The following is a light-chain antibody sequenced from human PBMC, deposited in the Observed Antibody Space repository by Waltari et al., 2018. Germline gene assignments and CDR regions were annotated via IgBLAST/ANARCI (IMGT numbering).Light chain of an antibody. V-gene: IGKV2-30*02. CDR2: KVS. CDR3: MQSTRWA. CDR1: QSLVHSDGNIY. Sequence: VMTQSPLYLPVTLGQPASISCRSSQSLVHSDGNIYLNWFQQRPGQSPRRLIYKVSNRDSGVPDRFSGSGSGTDFTLKISRVEAEDVGVYYCMQSTRWAFGEGTKVEIK. J-gene: IGKJ1*01.